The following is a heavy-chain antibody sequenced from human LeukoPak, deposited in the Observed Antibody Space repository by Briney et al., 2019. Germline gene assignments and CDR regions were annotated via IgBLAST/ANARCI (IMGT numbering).Heavy chain of an antibody. J-gene: IGHJ4*02. CDR2: INPNSGGT. CDR1: GYTFTGYY. CDR3: ATEIN. Sequence: GASVKVSCKASGYTFTGYYMHWVRQAPGQGLEWMGWINPNSGGTNYAQKFQGRVTMTEDTSTDTAYMELSSLRSEDTAVYYCATEINWGQGTLVTVSS. V-gene: IGHV1-2*02.